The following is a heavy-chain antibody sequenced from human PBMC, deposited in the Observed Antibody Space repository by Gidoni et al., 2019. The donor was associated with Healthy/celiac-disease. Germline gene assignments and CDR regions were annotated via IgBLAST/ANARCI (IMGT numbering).Heavy chain of an antibody. CDR1: GYSCTSYW. D-gene: IGHD3-10*01. Sequence: LVQSGAEVKKPGESLRISCKGSGYSCTSYWISWVRQMPGKGLEWMGRIDPSDSYTNYSPSFQGHVTISADKSISTAYLQWSSLKASDTAMYYCARQGDYYGSGRSYYYYMDVWGKGTTVTVSS. CDR2: IDPSDSYT. J-gene: IGHJ6*03. V-gene: IGHV5-10-1*03. CDR3: ARQGDYYGSGRSYYYYMDV.